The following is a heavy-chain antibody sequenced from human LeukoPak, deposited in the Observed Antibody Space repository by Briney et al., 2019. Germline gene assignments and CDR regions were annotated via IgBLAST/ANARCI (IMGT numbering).Heavy chain of an antibody. CDR2: IIPIFGTA. V-gene: IGHV1-69*05. Sequence: GSSVKVSCKASGGTFSSYAISWVRQAPGQRLEWMGGIIPIFGTANYAQKFQGRVTITTDESTSTAYMELSSLRSEDTAVYYCARGGSGSYYYYYYMDVWGKGTTVTVSS. D-gene: IGHD3-16*01. CDR1: GGTFSSYA. CDR3: ARGGSGSYYYYYYMDV. J-gene: IGHJ6*03.